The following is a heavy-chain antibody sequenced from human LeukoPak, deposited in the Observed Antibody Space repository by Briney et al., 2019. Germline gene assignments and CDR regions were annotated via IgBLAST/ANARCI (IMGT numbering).Heavy chain of an antibody. Sequence: GGSPRLSCAASGFTFSNYAMTWVRQAPGKGLEWVSTISGGGGSTYYADSVKGRFTISRDNSKNTLYLQVNSLRVEDTAVYYCAKQQRLQPYDAFDIWGQGTMVTVSS. CDR3: AKQQRLQPYDAFDI. D-gene: IGHD6-25*01. CDR2: ISGGGGST. J-gene: IGHJ3*02. V-gene: IGHV3-23*01. CDR1: GFTFSNYA.